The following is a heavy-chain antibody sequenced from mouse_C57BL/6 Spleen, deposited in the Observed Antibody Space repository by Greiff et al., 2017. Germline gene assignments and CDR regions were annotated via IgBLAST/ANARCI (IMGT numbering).Heavy chain of an antibody. V-gene: IGHV1-61*01. Sequence: QFQLQQPGAELVRPGSSVKLSCKASGYTFTSYWLDWVKQRPGQGLEWIGNIYPSDSETHYNQKFKDKATLTVDKSSSTAYMQLSSLTSEDSAVYYCARKPRGYFDVWGTGTTVTVSS. CDR3: ARKPRGYFDV. CDR2: IYPSDSET. CDR1: GYTFTSYW. J-gene: IGHJ1*03.